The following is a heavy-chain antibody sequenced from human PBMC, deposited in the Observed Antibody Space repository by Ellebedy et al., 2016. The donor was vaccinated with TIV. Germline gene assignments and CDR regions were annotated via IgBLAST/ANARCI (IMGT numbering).Heavy chain of an antibody. V-gene: IGHV5-10-1*01. Sequence: GESLKIFCKGSGDSFTNYWINWVRQMPGKGLEWMGRIDPRDSYTNYSPSFQGHVNISVDKSISTAYLQWSSLKASDTAMYYCASLTHCSGGSCYMGTFDIWGQGTMVTVSS. J-gene: IGHJ3*02. CDR3: ASLTHCSGGSCYMGTFDI. D-gene: IGHD2-15*01. CDR1: GDSFTNYW. CDR2: IDPRDSYT.